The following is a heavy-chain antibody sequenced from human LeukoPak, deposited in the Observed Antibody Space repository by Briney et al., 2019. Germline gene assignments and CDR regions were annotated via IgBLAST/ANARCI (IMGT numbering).Heavy chain of an antibody. V-gene: IGHV4-34*01. J-gene: IGHJ4*02. CDR2: INHSGST. Sequence: SETLSLTCAVYGGSFSGYYWSWIRQTPGKGLEWIGEINHSGSTNYNPSLKSRVTISVDTSKNQFSLKLSSVTAADTAVYYCARGERGYSYGTGFDYWGQGTLVTVSS. D-gene: IGHD5-18*01. CDR1: GGSFSGYY. CDR3: ARGERGYSYGTGFDY.